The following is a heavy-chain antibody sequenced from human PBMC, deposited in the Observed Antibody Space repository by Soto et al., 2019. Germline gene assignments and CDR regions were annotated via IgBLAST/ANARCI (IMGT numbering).Heavy chain of an antibody. CDR1: GFTFSSYA. D-gene: IGHD6-19*01. CDR2: ISSDGSNK. CDR3: ARDRFSFSRLDSSGRRNAQKNWFDP. Sequence: GGSLRLSCAASGFTFSSYAMHCVRQAPGKWLEWVAVISSDGSNKYYADSVKGRFTISRDYSKNTLYLQMNSLRAEDTAVYYCARDRFSFSRLDSSGRRNAQKNWFDPWGQGNLVNV. J-gene: IGHJ5*02. V-gene: IGHV3-30-3*01.